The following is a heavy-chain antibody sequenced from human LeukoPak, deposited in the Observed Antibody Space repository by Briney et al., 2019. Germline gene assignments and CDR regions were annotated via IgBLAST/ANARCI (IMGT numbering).Heavy chain of an antibody. CDR3: ARGVVPGIAVH. J-gene: IGHJ4*02. D-gene: IGHD6-19*01. Sequence: SETLSLTCAVYGGSFSGYYWSWIRQPPVKGLEWIGEINHSGSTNYNPSLKSRVTISVDTSKNQFSLKLSSVTAADTAVYYCARGVVPGIAVHWGQGTLVTVSS. CDR2: INHSGST. V-gene: IGHV4-34*01. CDR1: GGSFSGYY.